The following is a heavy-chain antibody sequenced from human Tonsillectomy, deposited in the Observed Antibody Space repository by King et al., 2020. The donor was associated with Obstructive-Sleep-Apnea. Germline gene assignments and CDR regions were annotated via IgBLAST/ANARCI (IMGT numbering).Heavy chain of an antibody. Sequence: QLQESGPGLVKPSETLSLTCTVSGGSISSYYWSWLRQPPGKGLEWIGYIFYSGTTNYNPSLKSRVAISVDTSKNQFSLKLSSVSAADTAVYYCARHPPVVGASRGYFHYWGQGILVTVSS. CDR1: GGSISSYY. V-gene: IGHV4-59*08. D-gene: IGHD1-26*01. J-gene: IGHJ4*02. CDR2: IFYSGTT. CDR3: ARHPPVVGASRGYFHY.